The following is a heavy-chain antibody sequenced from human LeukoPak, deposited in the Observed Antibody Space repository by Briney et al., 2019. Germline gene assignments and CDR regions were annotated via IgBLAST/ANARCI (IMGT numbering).Heavy chain of an antibody. J-gene: IGHJ4*02. CDR3: ARVEVVATWAFDY. CDR2: IKQDGGER. V-gene: IGHV3-7*01. D-gene: IGHD2-15*01. Sequence: GGSLRLSCAASGFTFSDYWMSWVRQAPGQGLEWVASIKQDGGERYYVDSVEGRFSISRDNVKNSVFLQMNSLRAEDTAVYYCARVEVVATWAFDYWGQGTLVTVSS. CDR1: GFTFSDYW.